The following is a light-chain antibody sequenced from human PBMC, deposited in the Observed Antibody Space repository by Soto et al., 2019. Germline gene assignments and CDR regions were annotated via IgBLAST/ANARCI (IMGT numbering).Light chain of an antibody. CDR2: DNN. J-gene: IGLJ2*01. Sequence: QSVLTQPPSVSVAPGQKVTISCSGSSSNIGDNYVSWYQQLPGTAPKLLIYDNNKRPSGMPDRLSGSKSGTSATLGITGLQTGDEAVYYCGTWDNSLSAVVFGGGTKVTVL. V-gene: IGLV1-51*01. CDR1: SSNIGDNY. CDR3: GTWDNSLSAVV.